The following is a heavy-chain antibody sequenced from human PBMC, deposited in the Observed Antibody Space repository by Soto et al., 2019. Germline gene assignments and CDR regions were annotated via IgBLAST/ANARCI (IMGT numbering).Heavy chain of an antibody. V-gene: IGHV1-69*13. CDR3: AELYGGNSGWYFDY. CDR1: GCTFSSYA. CDR2: IIPIFGTA. J-gene: IGHJ4*02. D-gene: IGHD2-21*02. Sequence: SVKVSCKASGCTFSSYAISWVRQAPGQGLEWMGGIIPIFGTANYAQKFQGRVTITADESTSTAYVELSSLRSEDTAVYYCAELYGGNSGWYFDYWGQGTLVTVSS.